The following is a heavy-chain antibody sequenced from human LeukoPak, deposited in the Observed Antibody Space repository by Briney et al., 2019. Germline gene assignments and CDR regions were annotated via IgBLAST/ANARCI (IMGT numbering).Heavy chain of an antibody. D-gene: IGHD1-14*01. J-gene: IGHJ3*02. CDR2: IYYSGST. Sequence: SETLSLTCTVSGDSINNYYWSWIRQPPGKGLEWIGYIYYSGSTNYNPSLKSRVTISVDTSKNQFSLKLNSVTAADTAVYYCARYRNEALFAFDIWSQGTMVTVSS. CDR3: ARYRNEALFAFDI. V-gene: IGHV4-59*01. CDR1: GDSINNYY.